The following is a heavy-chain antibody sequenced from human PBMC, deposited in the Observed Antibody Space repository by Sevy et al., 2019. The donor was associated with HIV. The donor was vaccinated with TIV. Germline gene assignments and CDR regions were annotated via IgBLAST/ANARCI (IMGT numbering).Heavy chain of an antibody. V-gene: IGHV3-30*18. Sequence: GGSLRLSCSAFGFTFQTFGMHWVRQSPGKGPEWLAVISSDGLNRNYADSVRGRFTISRDNSKNLLFLQMNSLIPNDTAVYFCTKESLRGTYIRGDFDHWGQGTLVIVSS. D-gene: IGHD3-10*02. J-gene: IGHJ4*02. CDR1: GFTFQTFG. CDR3: TKESLRGTYIRGDFDH. CDR2: ISSDGLNR.